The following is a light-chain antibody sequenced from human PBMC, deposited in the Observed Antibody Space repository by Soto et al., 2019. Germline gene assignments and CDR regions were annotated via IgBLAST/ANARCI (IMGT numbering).Light chain of an antibody. CDR2: SNN. CDR3: AAWDDSLNGRV. CDR1: SSNIGSNT. J-gene: IGLJ2*01. V-gene: IGLV1-44*01. Sequence: QPVLTQPPSASGTPGQRVTISCSGSSSNIGSNTVNWYQQLPGTAPKLRIYSNNQRPSGVPDRFSGSKSGTSASLAISGLQAEDEAEYYCAAWDDSLNGRVFGGGTKLTVL.